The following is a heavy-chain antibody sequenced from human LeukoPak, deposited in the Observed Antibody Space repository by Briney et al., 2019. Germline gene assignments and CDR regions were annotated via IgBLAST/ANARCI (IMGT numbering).Heavy chain of an antibody. J-gene: IGHJ4*02. CDR1: GFTFSSYG. Sequence: PGGSLRLSCAASGFTFSSYGMHWVRQAPGKGLEWVAVIWYDGSNKYYADSVKGRFTISRDNSKNTLYLQMNSLRAEDTAVYYCARVGLKWELLSHFDYWGQGTLVTASS. CDR2: IWYDGSNK. D-gene: IGHD1-26*01. V-gene: IGHV3-33*01. CDR3: ARVGLKWELLSHFDY.